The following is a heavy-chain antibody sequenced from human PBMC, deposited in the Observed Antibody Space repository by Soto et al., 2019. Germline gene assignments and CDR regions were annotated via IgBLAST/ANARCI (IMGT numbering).Heavy chain of an antibody. CDR2: INQDGSGK. V-gene: IGHV3-7*01. Sequence: PGGSLRLSCTASGFTFSNYWMTWVRQAPGKGLEWVANINQDGSGKEYVDSVKGRFTISRDNAKNSLYLQMNSLRDEGTAVYYCAREAGTWHLPLNWFDPWGQGTLVTVSS. CDR1: GFTFSNYW. J-gene: IGHJ5*02. CDR3: AREAGTWHLPLNWFDP. D-gene: IGHD6-19*01.